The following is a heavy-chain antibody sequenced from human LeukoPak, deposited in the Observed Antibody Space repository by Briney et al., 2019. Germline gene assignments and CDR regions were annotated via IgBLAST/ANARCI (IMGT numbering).Heavy chain of an antibody. CDR2: MNPNSGNT. CDR3: ARTRSSGGKRNFDY. D-gene: IGHD2-15*01. J-gene: IGHJ4*02. Sequence: ASVKVSCKASGYTLTSYDINWVRQATGQGLEWMGWMNPNSGNTGYAQKFQGRVTMTRNTSISTAYMELSSLRSEDTAVYYCARTRSSGGKRNFDYWGQGTLVTVSS. CDR1: GYTLTSYD. V-gene: IGHV1-8*01.